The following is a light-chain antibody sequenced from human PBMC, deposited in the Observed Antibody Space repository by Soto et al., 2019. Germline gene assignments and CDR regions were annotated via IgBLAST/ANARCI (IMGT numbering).Light chain of an antibody. CDR1: RSVNNY. J-gene: IGKJ5*01. CDR2: DAS. V-gene: IGKV3-11*01. Sequence: EIVLTQSPATLSLSPGERATLSCRASRSVNNYLAWYQQKPGQAPRLLITDASNRATGIPARFSGSGSGTDLTLTISSLEPEDFAVYYCQHRSEWPVSFGQGTRLEI. CDR3: QHRSEWPVS.